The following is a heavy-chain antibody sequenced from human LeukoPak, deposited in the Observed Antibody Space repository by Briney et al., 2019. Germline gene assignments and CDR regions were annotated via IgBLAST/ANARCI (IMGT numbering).Heavy chain of an antibody. CDR2: IGWDSGTI. CDR3: AKGSAGDLDY. D-gene: IGHD6-13*01. Sequence: GGSLRLSCAAAGFTFEDYAMHWVRQAPGKGLEWVSGIGWDSGTIGYADSVKGRFTISRDNAKNSLYLQMNSLRAEDTALYYCAKGSAGDLDYWGQGTLVTVSS. CDR1: GFTFEDYA. J-gene: IGHJ4*02. V-gene: IGHV3-9*01.